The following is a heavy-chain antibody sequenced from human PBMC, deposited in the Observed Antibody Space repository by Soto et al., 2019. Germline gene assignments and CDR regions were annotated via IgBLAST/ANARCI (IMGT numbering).Heavy chain of an antibody. V-gene: IGHV4-31*03. CDR3: ARKLMVRGVSGGWFDP. J-gene: IGHJ5*02. CDR2: IYYSGST. Sequence: QVQLQESGPGLVKPSQTLSLTCTVSGGSISSGGYYWSWIRQHPGKGLEWIGYIYYSGSTYYNPSLKSRVTISVDTSKNQFSLKMSSVTAADTAVYYCARKLMVRGVSGGWFDPWGQGTLVTVSS. CDR1: GGSISSGGYY. D-gene: IGHD3-10*01.